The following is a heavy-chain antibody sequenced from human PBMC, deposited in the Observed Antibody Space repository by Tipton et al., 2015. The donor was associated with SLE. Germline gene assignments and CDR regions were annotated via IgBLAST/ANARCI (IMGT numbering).Heavy chain of an antibody. CDR3: ARGVAIYWITYYDYYMDV. D-gene: IGHD2-2*03. CDR1: GDSMKSHY. V-gene: IGHV4-59*11. Sequence: TLSLTCTVSGDSMKSHYWTWIRQPPGKGLEYIGYIFSSGTTNYNPSLKSRVTISVDTSKNQFSLRLTSVTAADTGVYYCARGVAIYWITYYDYYMDVWGKGTTVTVSS. CDR2: IFSSGTT. J-gene: IGHJ6*03.